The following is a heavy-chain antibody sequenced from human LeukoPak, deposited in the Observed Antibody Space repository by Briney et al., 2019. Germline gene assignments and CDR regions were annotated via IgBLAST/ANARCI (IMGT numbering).Heavy chain of an antibody. D-gene: IGHD3-22*01. J-gene: IGHJ4*02. V-gene: IGHV1-2*02. Sequence: ASVKASCKASGYTFTGYYMHWVRQAPGQGLEWMGWINPNSGGTNYAQKFQGRVTMTRDTSISTAYMELSRLRSDDTAVYHCARDGRQNYYDSSGYLYWGQGTLVTVSS. CDR2: INPNSGGT. CDR3: ARDGRQNYYDSSGYLY. CDR1: GYTFTGYY.